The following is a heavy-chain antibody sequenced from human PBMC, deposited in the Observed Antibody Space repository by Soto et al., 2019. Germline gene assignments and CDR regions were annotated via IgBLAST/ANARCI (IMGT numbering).Heavy chain of an antibody. J-gene: IGHJ3*02. Sequence: EVQLVQSGAEVKKPGESLRISCKGSGYSFTGYWISWVRQMPGKGLEWMGRIDPSDSYTNYSPSFQGHVTISADKSISTAYLQWSSLKASDTAMYYCARVSGDYYDSSGYTDAFDIWGQGTMVTVSS. V-gene: IGHV5-10-1*03. D-gene: IGHD3-22*01. CDR3: ARVSGDYYDSSGYTDAFDI. CDR2: IDPSDSYT. CDR1: GYSFTGYW.